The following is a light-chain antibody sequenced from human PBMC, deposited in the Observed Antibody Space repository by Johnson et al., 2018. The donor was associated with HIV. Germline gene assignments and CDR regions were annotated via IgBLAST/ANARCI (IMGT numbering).Light chain of an antibody. Sequence: QSVLTQPPSVSAAAGQKVTISCSGSSSNIGNNYVSWYQQLPGTAPKILIYEKNKRPSGTPDRFSGSKSGTSATLGITGRQTGDEADYFCGTWDNSLRTAFFGTGTKVTVL. V-gene: IGLV1-51*02. J-gene: IGLJ1*01. CDR1: SSNIGNNY. CDR2: EKN. CDR3: GTWDNSLRTAF.